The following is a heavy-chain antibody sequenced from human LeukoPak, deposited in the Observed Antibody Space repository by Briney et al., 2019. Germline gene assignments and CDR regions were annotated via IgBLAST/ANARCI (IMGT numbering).Heavy chain of an antibody. Sequence: GASVQVSCKASGYSFFLYGISWVRQAPREGPEWMGWISGSTGDTNYAQKFQGRVTITADKSPSTAYIEPRSLSSGDTAVYLLAGEENYRIFFNVDSWGQGTLVTVSS. CDR1: GYSFFLYG. CDR2: ISGSTGDT. D-gene: IGHD4-11*01. CDR3: AGEENYRIFFNVDS. J-gene: IGHJ4*02. V-gene: IGHV1-18*01.